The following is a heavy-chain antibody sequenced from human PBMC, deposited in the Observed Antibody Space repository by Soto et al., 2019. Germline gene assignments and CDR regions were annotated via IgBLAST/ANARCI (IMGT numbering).Heavy chain of an antibody. CDR2: IYGDDDT. CDR3: AHRRVRGRVIPAPYFDF. Sequence: QITLKESGPALVKPTQTLTLTCTLSGFSLSTSEMGVGWIRQPPGKALEWLGIIYGDDDTRNRPSLKSRLTITRYTSKNQVVLTLTDMDPADTATYYCAHRRVRGRVIPAPYFDFWGQGVPVTVSS. D-gene: IGHD1-1*01. J-gene: IGHJ4*02. CDR1: GFSLSTSEMG. V-gene: IGHV2-5*02.